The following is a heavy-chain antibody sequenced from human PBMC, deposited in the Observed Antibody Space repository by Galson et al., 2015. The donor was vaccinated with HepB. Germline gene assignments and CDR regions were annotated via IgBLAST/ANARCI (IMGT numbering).Heavy chain of an antibody. J-gene: IGHJ4*02. D-gene: IGHD4-23*01. Sequence: ETLSLTCTVSGGSISSSSYYWGWIRQPPGKGLEWIGSIYYSGSTYYNPSLKSRVTISVDTSKNQFSLKLSSVTAADTAVYYCARLRILVGVATVGGPFDYWGQGTLVTVSS. CDR1: GGSISSSSYY. V-gene: IGHV4-39*01. CDR2: IYYSGST. CDR3: ARLRILVGVATVGGPFDY.